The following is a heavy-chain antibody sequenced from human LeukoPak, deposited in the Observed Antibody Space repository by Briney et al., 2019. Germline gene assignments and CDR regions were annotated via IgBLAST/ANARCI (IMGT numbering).Heavy chain of an antibody. D-gene: IGHD1-14*01. CDR2: IYNIGST. Sequence: GGSLRLSCAASGITVSSNYMTWFRQAPGKGLEWVSVIYNIGSTYYADSVKGGFTISRDNSKTTLYLQMNSLRAEDTAVYYCATQPGSGGSWGQGTLVTVSS. CDR1: GITVSSNY. V-gene: IGHV3-66*01. J-gene: IGHJ5*02. CDR3: ATQPGSGGS.